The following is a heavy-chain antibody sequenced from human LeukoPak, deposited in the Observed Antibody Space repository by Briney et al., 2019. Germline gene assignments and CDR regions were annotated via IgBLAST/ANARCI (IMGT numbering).Heavy chain of an antibody. CDR2: MNPSSGNT. J-gene: IGHJ5*02. V-gene: IGHV1-8*01. Sequence: ASVTVSCKASGYTFTSYDMNWVRQAPGQGLEWMGWMNPSSGNTGYSQKFQRRVTMPTNTSITTAYMELTSLRSEYTAVYYCARRGRFDPWGHGTLVTVSP. CDR3: ARRGRFDP. CDR1: GYTFTSYD.